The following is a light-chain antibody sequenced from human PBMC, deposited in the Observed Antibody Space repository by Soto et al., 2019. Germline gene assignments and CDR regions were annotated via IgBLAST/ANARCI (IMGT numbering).Light chain of an antibody. V-gene: IGKV3D-15*01. CDR3: QQHGQLPMP. Sequence: EIVVSQSLATLSVSQWERATLXXXASQSVSINLAWYQQKPGQAPRLLIYGISKRATDIPDRFSGSGSGTEFTLTICSLKPEDFAPYYCQQHGQLPMPFRQGTIVDI. J-gene: IGKJ5*01. CDR1: QSVSIN. CDR2: GIS.